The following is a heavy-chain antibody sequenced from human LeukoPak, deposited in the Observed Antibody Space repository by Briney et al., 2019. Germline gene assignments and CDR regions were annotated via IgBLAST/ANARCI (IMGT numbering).Heavy chain of an antibody. V-gene: IGHV1-18*01. D-gene: IGHD2-2*01. J-gene: IGHJ4*02. Sequence: ASVKVSCKASGYTFTSYGISWVRQAPGQGLEWMGWISAYNGNTNYAQKLQGRVTMTTDTSTSTAYMELRSLRSDDTAVYYCARESLPRLRYCSSTSCDSWYFDYWGQGTLVTVSS. CDR3: ARESLPRLRYCSSTSCDSWYFDY. CDR1: GYTFTSYG. CDR2: ISAYNGNT.